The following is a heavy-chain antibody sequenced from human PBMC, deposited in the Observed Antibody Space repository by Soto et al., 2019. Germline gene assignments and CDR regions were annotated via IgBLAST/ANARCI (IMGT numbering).Heavy chain of an antibody. CDR2: IYYSGST. D-gene: IGHD6-19*01. CDR1: GGSISSYY. V-gene: IGHV4-59*01. Sequence: SETLSLTCTVSGGSISSYYWSWIRQPPGKGLEWIGYIYYSGSTDYNPSLKSRVTISVDTSKNQFSLKLSSVTAADTAVYYCARDQVVAVAGYYYYYGMDVWGQGTTVTVSS. J-gene: IGHJ6*02. CDR3: ARDQVVAVAGYYYYYGMDV.